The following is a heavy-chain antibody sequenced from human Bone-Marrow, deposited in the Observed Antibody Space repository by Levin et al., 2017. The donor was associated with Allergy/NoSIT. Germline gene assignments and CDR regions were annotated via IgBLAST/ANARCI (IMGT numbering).Heavy chain of an antibody. D-gene: IGHD3-10*01. J-gene: IGHJ5*02. Sequence: ESLKISCTVSGGSISSYYWSWIRQPPGKGLEWIGYVYYSGSTNYNPSLKSRVTISVDTSKNQFSLKRSSVTAADTAFYYCARGYSGSYGRFDPWGQGTLVTVSS. CDR1: GGSISSYY. CDR3: ARGYSGSYGRFDP. V-gene: IGHV4-59*01. CDR2: VYYSGST.